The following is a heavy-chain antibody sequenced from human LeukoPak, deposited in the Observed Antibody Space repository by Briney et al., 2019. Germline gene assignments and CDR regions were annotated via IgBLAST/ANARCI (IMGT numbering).Heavy chain of an antibody. D-gene: IGHD4-17*01. V-gene: IGHV3-23*01. CDR1: GFTFSSYA. J-gene: IGHJ6*02. CDR2: ISGSGGST. Sequence: RSGGSLRLSCAASGFTFSSYAMSWVRQAPGKGLEWVLAISGSGGSTYDVDSVKGRFTIARDNSKNTLYLQMNSLRAEDTAVYYCARGPIGGPGYYGDYGMDDYYYYGMDVWGQGTTVTVSS. CDR3: ARGPIGGPGYYGDYGMDDYYYYGMDV.